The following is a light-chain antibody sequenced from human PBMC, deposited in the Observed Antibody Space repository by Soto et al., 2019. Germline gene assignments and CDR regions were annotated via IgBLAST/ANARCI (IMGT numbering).Light chain of an antibody. CDR2: RTL. CDR3: QQYADSPVT. Sequence: EIVLTQSPGFLSVSPGERTTLSCRANQAVRKGYLAWYQHKAGQAPRLLIYRTLSRAAGIPDRFSGSGSGTDFTLTISRLEPEDFAVYFCQQYADSPVTFGGGTKVEIK. CDR1: QAVRKGY. V-gene: IGKV3-20*01. J-gene: IGKJ4*01.